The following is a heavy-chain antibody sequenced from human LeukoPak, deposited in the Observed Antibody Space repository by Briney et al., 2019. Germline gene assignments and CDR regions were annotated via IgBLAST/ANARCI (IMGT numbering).Heavy chain of an antibody. D-gene: IGHD2-15*01. Sequence: SETLSLTCTVSGGSVSSHYWSWIRQPPGKGLEWIGYIYYSGSTNYNPSLKSRVTISVDTSKNQFSLKLSSVTAADTAVYYCARDRTIVVVVAATRGFDYWGQGTLVTVSS. V-gene: IGHV4-59*02. CDR1: GGSVSSHY. CDR3: ARDRTIVVVVAATRGFDY. CDR2: IYYSGST. J-gene: IGHJ4*02.